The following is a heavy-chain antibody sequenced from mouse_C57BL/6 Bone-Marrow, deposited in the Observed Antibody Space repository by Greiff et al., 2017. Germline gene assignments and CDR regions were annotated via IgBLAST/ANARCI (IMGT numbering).Heavy chain of an antibody. CDR2: ISSGGSYT. J-gene: IGHJ2*01. CDR1: GFTFSSYG. Sequence: DVQRVESGGDLVKPGGSLKLSCAASGFTFSSYGMSWVRQTPDKRLAWVATISSGGSYTYYPDSVKGRFTISRDNDKNTLYLQMSSLKSEDTAMYYCERRERWLLQYWGQGTTLTVSS. CDR3: ERRERWLLQY. D-gene: IGHD2-3*01. V-gene: IGHV5-6*01.